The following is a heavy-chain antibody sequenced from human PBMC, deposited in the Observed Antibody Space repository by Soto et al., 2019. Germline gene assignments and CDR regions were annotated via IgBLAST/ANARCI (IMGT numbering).Heavy chain of an antibody. CDR3: ARRERAAGTDWWFDP. D-gene: IGHD6-13*01. CDR2: IYYNGST. V-gene: IGHV4-39*01. Sequence: SETLSLTCTVSGGPIDSRGYYWGWIRQPPGKGLEWIASIYYNGSTYYNPSLKSRLTISVDTSKNQFSLKLSSVTAADTAVYYCARRERAAGTDWWFDPWGQGTLVTVSS. CDR1: GGPIDSRGYY. J-gene: IGHJ5*02.